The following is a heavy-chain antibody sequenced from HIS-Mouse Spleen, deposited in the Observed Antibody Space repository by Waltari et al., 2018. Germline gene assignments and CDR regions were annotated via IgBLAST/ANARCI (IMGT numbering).Heavy chain of an antibody. CDR3: AREIPYSSSWYDWYFDL. J-gene: IGHJ2*01. Sequence: QLQLQESGPGLVKPSETLFLTCTVSGGSTSSSSYYWGWIRQPPGKGLEWIGSIYYSESTYYNPSLKSRVTISVDTSKNQFSLKLSSVTAADTAVYYCAREIPYSSSWYDWYFDLWGRGTLVTVSS. CDR1: GGSTSSSSYY. V-gene: IGHV4-39*07. D-gene: IGHD6-13*01. CDR2: IYYSEST.